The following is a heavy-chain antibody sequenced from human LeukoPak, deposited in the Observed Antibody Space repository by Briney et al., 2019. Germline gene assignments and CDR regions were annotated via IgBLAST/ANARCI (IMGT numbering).Heavy chain of an antibody. D-gene: IGHD3-22*01. V-gene: IGHV3-23*01. CDR1: GFTFSSYA. CDR3: AKAGPNYYYDSSGYYSVAYYYYGMDV. J-gene: IGHJ6*02. Sequence: GGSLRLSCAASGFTFSSYAMSWVRQAPGKGLEWVSAISGSGGSTYYADSVKGRFTISRDNSKNTLYLQMNSLRAEDTAVYYCAKAGPNYYYDSSGYYSVAYYYYGMDVWGQGTTVTASS. CDR2: ISGSGGST.